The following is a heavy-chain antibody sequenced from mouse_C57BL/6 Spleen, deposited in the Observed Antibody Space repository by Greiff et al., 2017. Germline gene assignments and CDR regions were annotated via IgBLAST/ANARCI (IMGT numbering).Heavy chain of an antibody. CDR3: TRRITTVVATDSHWYFDV. Sequence: EVQVVESGEGLVKPGGSLKLSCAASGFTFSSYAMSWVRQTPEKRLEWVAYISSGGDYIYYADTVKGRFTISRDNARNTLYLQMSSLKSEDTAMYYCTRRITTVVATDSHWYFDVWGTGTTVTVSS. J-gene: IGHJ1*03. CDR1: GFTFSSYA. D-gene: IGHD1-1*01. CDR2: ISSGGDYI. V-gene: IGHV5S21*01.